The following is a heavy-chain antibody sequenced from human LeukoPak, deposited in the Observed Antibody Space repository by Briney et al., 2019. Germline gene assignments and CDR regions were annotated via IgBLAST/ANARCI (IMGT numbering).Heavy chain of an antibody. CDR1: RFTFSSYW. V-gene: IGHV3-7*01. J-gene: IGHJ4*02. CDR3: ASAFVPAADY. CDR2: IKQDGSEK. Sequence: GGSLRLSCAASRFTFSSYWMSWVHQAPGKGLEWVANIKQDGSEKYYVDSVKGRFTISRDNAKNSLYLQMNSLRAEDTAMYYCASAFVPAADYWGQGTLVTVSS. D-gene: IGHD2-2*01.